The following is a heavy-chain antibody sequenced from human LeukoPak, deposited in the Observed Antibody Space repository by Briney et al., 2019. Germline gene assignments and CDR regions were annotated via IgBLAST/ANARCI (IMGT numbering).Heavy chain of an antibody. Sequence: GASVKVSCKASGYTFTDYYMHWMRQAPGQGLEWMGWINPNSGGTEYTQNFQGRVTMTRDTSISTAYMELSSLRSDDTAVYYCARGSGVAGGLKRPIDPWGQGTLVTVSS. CDR1: GYTFTDYY. V-gene: IGHV1-2*02. CDR3: ARGSGVAGGLKRPIDP. D-gene: IGHD2-15*01. CDR2: INPNSGGT. J-gene: IGHJ5*02.